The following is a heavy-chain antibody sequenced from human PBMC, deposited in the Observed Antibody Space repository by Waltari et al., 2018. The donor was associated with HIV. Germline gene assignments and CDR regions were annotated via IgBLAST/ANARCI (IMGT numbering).Heavy chain of an antibody. V-gene: IGHV4-59*08. D-gene: IGHD3-16*01. Sequence: QVQLQESGPGLVKPSETLSLTCTVSGYSISSYYWSWIRHPPGKGLEWSGYIYYSGSNNYHPARKSLVTVSVDTSKAQVSLHLGSVTAADTAGYYCARHETGGARMAFDIWGQGTMVTVSS. J-gene: IGHJ3*02. CDR2: IYYSGSN. CDR3: ARHETGGARMAFDI. CDR1: GYSISSYY.